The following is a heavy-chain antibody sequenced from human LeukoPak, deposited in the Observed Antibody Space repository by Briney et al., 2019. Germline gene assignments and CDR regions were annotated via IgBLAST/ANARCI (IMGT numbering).Heavy chain of an antibody. Sequence: ASVKVSCKASGYTFTSYAMNWVRQAPGQGLEWMGWINTNTGNPTYAQSFTGRFVFTLDTSVSTAYLQISSLKAEDTAVYYCASTYSSNFDYWGQGTLVTVSS. J-gene: IGHJ4*02. D-gene: IGHD6-13*01. CDR3: ASTYSSNFDY. CDR2: INTNTGNP. CDR1: GYTFTSYA. V-gene: IGHV7-4-1*02.